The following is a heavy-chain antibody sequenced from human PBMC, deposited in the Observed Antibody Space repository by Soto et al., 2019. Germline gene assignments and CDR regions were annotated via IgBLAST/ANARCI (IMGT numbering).Heavy chain of an antibody. Sequence: GASVKVSCKASGGTFSSYAISWVRQAPGQGLEWMGGIIPIFGTANYAQKFQGRVTITADESTSTAYMELSSLRSEDTAVYYCASRVGDYVFIIDYYYYGMDVWGQGTTVTVSS. CDR2: IIPIFGTA. CDR1: GGTFSSYA. CDR3: ASRVGDYVFIIDYYYYGMDV. J-gene: IGHJ6*02. V-gene: IGHV1-69*13. D-gene: IGHD4-17*01.